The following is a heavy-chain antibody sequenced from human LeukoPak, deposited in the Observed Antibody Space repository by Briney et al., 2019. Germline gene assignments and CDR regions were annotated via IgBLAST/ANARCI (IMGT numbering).Heavy chain of an antibody. V-gene: IGHV4-38-2*02. CDR1: GYSISSGYY. D-gene: IGHD6-19*01. CDR2: INHSGST. Sequence: SETLSLTCTVSGYSISSGYYWGWIRQPPGKGLEWIGEINHSGSTNYNPSLKSRVTISVDTSKNQFSLKLSSVTAADTAVYYCARGRSWSIAVAARPLGAFDIWGQGTMVTVSS. J-gene: IGHJ3*02. CDR3: ARGRSWSIAVAARPLGAFDI.